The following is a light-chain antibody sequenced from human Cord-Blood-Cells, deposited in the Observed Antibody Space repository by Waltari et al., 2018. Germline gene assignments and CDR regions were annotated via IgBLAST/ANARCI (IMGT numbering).Light chain of an antibody. V-gene: IGKV3-20*01. CDR2: GAS. CDR3: QQYGSSPRT. Sequence: EIVLPQSPGTLSLSPGERATLSCRASQSVSSSYLAWYQQKPGQAPRLLIYGASSRATGIPDRFSGSGSGTDFTLTISSLEPEDFAVYYCQQYGSSPRTFGQGTKVEIK. J-gene: IGKJ1*01. CDR1: QSVSSSY.